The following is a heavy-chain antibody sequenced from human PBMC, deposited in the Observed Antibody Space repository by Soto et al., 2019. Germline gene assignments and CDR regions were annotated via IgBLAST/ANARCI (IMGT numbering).Heavy chain of an antibody. Sequence: SETLSLTCAVYGGSFSGYYWIWIRQPPGKGLEWIGEINHSGSTNYNPSLKSRVTISVDTSKNQFSLKLSSVTAADTAAYYCARGKWINDYWGQGTLVTVSS. D-gene: IGHD5-12*01. V-gene: IGHV4-34*01. CDR3: ARGKWINDY. CDR1: GGSFSGYY. CDR2: INHSGST. J-gene: IGHJ4*02.